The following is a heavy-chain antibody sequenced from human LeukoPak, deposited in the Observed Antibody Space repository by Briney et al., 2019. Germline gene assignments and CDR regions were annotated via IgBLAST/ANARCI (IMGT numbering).Heavy chain of an antibody. CDR2: ITWNGGYM. Sequence: GGSLRLSRAASGFTFDDYAMHWVRQAPGKGLEWVSGITWNGGYMGYADSVKGRFTISRDNAKNSLYLQMNSLRAEDTALYYCAKGRSIGGGLADGGDYWGQGTLVTVSS. J-gene: IGHJ4*02. V-gene: IGHV3-9*01. CDR1: GFTFDDYA. CDR3: AKGRSIGGGLADGGDY. D-gene: IGHD3-16*01.